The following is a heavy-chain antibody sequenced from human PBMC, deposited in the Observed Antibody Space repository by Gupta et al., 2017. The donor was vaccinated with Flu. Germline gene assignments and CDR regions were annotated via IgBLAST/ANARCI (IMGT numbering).Heavy chain of an antibody. V-gene: IGHV4-31*03. D-gene: IGHD3-10*01. CDR3: AREEIDMVRGVNRIDY. CDR1: GGSISSGGYY. CDR2: IYYSGTN. J-gene: IGHJ4*02. Sequence: QVQLQESVPGLVKPSQTLSLTGTVSGGSISSGGYYWSWIRQPPGKGLEWVGYIYYSGTNYYNPSLKSRVTISVDTSKNQLSLKLSAETAADTAVYYCAREEIDMVRGVNRIDYWGQGTLVTVSS.